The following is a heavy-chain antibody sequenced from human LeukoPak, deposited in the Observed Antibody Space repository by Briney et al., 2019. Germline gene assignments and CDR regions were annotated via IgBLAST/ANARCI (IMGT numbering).Heavy chain of an antibody. CDR1: GFTVSSNY. CDR3: AKSWTVATPRQRYDFES. CDR2: ISQGT. D-gene: IGHD5-12*01. V-gene: IGHV3-53*01. Sequence: PGGSLTLSCTASGFTVSSNYMIWVRQAPGKALEWVSAISQGTYYADSVKGRLTISRDNSKDTLYLQMNSLRAEDTAVYFCAKSWTVATPRQRYDFESWGQGTLVTVSS. J-gene: IGHJ4*02.